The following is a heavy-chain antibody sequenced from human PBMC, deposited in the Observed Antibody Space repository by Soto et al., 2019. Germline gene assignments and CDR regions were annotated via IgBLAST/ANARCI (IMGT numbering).Heavy chain of an antibody. D-gene: IGHD6-19*01. Sequence: EVQLVESGGGLVQPGGSLRLSCAASGFTFSRYDMHWVRQVTGKGLAWVSTIGTAGDTYYAGSVKCRFTVSRENAKNSLYLQMNILRVGDTAVYHCATDPGSAWHIFDYWGQGTLVTVSS. CDR3: ATDPGSAWHIFDY. J-gene: IGHJ4*02. CDR1: GFTFSRYD. CDR2: IGTAGDT. V-gene: IGHV3-13*04.